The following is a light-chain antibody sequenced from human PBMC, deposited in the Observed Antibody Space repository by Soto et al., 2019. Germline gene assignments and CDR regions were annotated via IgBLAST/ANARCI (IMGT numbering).Light chain of an antibody. Sequence: EIVMTQSPSTLSVSAGERATFSCRASQSVSSNLAWYQQKPGQAPRLLIYSTSSRATGIPDRFSGSGSGTDFTLTISRLEPEDFAVYYCQQYGNSPWTFGQVTKVDI. V-gene: IGKV3-20*01. CDR2: STS. CDR3: QQYGNSPWT. CDR1: QSVSSN. J-gene: IGKJ1*01.